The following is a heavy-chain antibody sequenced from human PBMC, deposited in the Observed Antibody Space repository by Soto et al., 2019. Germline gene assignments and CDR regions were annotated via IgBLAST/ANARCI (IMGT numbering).Heavy chain of an antibody. CDR3: ARLNNTVTTSRRLDY. Sequence: PSETLSLTCTVSGGSISSSSYYWGWIRQPPGKGLEWIGSIYYSGSTYYNPSLKSRVTISVDTSKNQFSLKLSSVTAADTAVYYCARLNNTVTTSRRLDYWGQGTLVTVSS. J-gene: IGHJ4*02. V-gene: IGHV4-39*01. D-gene: IGHD4-17*01. CDR1: GGSISSSSYY. CDR2: IYYSGST.